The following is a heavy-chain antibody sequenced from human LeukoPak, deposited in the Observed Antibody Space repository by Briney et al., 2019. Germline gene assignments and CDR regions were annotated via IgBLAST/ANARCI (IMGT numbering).Heavy chain of an antibody. Sequence: GPLSSSFAAPGLPFSGFAWGWIRRPPGKGLRGMGNSIYSGGTNYNPSLKSRVTISVDASKNQFSLELSSVTAADTAVYYCARTRGYSYGYVSDYYYYMDVWGKGTTVTVSS. J-gene: IGHJ6*03. V-gene: IGHV4-59*13. CDR1: GLPFSGFA. CDR3: ARTRGYSYGYVSDYYYYMDV. D-gene: IGHD5-18*01. CDR2: SIYSGGT.